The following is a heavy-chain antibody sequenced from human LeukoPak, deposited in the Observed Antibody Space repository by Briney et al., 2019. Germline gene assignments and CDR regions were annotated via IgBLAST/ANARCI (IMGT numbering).Heavy chain of an antibody. CDR2: IKSKTDGGTT. CDR1: GFTFNYAW. V-gene: IGHV3-15*01. D-gene: IGHD4-23*01. CDR3: TTGNSGY. Sequence: GGSLRLSCAASGFTFNYAWMSWVRQTPGKGLEWLGRIKSKTDGGTTDYAAPVKGRFTISRGDSKNTLYLQMNSLKTEDTAVYYCTTGNSGYWGQGTLVTVSS. J-gene: IGHJ4*02.